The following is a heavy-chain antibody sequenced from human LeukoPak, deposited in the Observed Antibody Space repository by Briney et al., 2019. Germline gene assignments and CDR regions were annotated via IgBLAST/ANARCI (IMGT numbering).Heavy chain of an antibody. CDR3: ARDLGPWFGDGNDPYYFDF. D-gene: IGHD3-10*01. Sequence: ASVKVSCKASGYTFTNYGIAWVRQAPGQGLEWMGGISAKNGNTNYAQNFEDRVTMTTDTATTTAYMELRSLRSDDTAVYYCARDLGPWFGDGNDPYYFDFWGQGTLVTVSS. CDR2: ISAKNGNT. CDR1: GYTFTNYG. J-gene: IGHJ4*02. V-gene: IGHV1-18*01.